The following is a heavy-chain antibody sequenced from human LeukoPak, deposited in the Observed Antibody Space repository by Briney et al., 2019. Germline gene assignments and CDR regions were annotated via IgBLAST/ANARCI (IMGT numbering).Heavy chain of an antibody. Sequence: GGSLRLSCSASGFTFFTYSMHWVRQAPGRGLEWVALISYDGTNAFYADSVKGRFTISRDDSQNTLYLQLNSLRAEDTAVYYYAISYGSATYAFDSWGQGTLVTVSS. CDR2: ISYDGTNA. V-gene: IGHV3-30-3*01. D-gene: IGHD3-10*01. J-gene: IGHJ4*02. CDR3: AISYGSATYAFDS. CDR1: GFTFFTYS.